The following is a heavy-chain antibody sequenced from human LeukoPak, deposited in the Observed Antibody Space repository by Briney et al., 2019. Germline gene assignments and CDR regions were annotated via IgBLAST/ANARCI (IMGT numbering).Heavy chain of an antibody. CDR1: GFTFSSYG. CDR2: ISYDRSNK. J-gene: IGHJ4*02. D-gene: IGHD3-10*01. Sequence: QTGGSLSLSCAVSGFTFSSYGMQWVRQAPGRGREWVEVISYDRSNKYYAASVKGRFTISRENSKYTLYLQMNSLRAEDTAVYYCARPMVRGNDYWGQGTLVTVSS. V-gene: IGHV3-30*03. CDR3: ARPMVRGNDY.